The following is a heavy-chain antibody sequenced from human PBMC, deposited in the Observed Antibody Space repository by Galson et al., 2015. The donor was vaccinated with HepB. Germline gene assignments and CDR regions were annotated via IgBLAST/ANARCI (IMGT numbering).Heavy chain of an antibody. Sequence: SLRLSCAASGFTFSDYFMTWIRQAPGKGLEWVSHISSTNIYTYYADSVKGRFTISRDNAKDSLQLQMNSLRAEDTAVYYCARGRGYCSSTDCYGNFDFWGQGTLVTVSS. J-gene: IGHJ4*02. D-gene: IGHD2-2*01. V-gene: IGHV3-11*03. CDR2: ISSTNIYT. CDR3: ARGRGYCSSTDCYGNFDF. CDR1: GFTFSDYF.